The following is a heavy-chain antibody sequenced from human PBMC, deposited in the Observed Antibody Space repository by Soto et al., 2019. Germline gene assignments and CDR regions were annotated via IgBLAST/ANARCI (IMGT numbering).Heavy chain of an antibody. V-gene: IGHV4-4*02. D-gene: IGHD5-18*01. CDR3: ARDHAGLDTQHFDY. J-gene: IGHJ4*02. Sequence: QVQLQESGPGMVKPSGTLSLTCAVSGGSISSINWWSWVRQHPGKGLEWIGEIYHSGSTSYNQSLKSRITISVDKYKNQSSLKLSSVTAADTAVYYCARDHAGLDTQHFDYWGQGTLVTVSS. CDR2: IYHSGST. CDR1: GGSISSINW.